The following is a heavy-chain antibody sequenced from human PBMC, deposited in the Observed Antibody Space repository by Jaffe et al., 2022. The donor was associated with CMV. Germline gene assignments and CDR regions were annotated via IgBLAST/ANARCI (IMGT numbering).Heavy chain of an antibody. CDR3: ARWPLGYCSGGSCYYYYGMDV. J-gene: IGHJ6*02. Sequence: QVQLQESGPGLVKPSETLSLTCTVSGGSISSYYWSWIRQPPGKGLEWIGYIYYSGSTNYNPSLKSRVTISVDTSKNQFSLKLSSVTAADTAVYYCARWPLGYCSGGSCYYYYGMDVWGQGTTVTVSS. D-gene: IGHD2-15*01. V-gene: IGHV4-59*01. CDR2: IYYSGST. CDR1: GGSISSYY.